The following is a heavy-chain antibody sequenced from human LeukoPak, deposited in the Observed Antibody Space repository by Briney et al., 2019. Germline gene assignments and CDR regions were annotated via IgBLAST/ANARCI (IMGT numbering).Heavy chain of an antibody. D-gene: IGHD3-3*01. CDR2: IYSGCST. V-gene: IGHV3-53*01. J-gene: IGHJ6*04. Sequence: GGSLRLSCAASGFTVSSNYMRWVRRAPGKGVEGVSVIYSGCSTYYADSVKGRFTISRDNSKNTLYLQMNSLRAEDPAVYYCARADLFRYYYGTDVSGKGTTVTASS. CDR3: ARADLFRYYYGTDV. CDR1: GFTVSSNY.